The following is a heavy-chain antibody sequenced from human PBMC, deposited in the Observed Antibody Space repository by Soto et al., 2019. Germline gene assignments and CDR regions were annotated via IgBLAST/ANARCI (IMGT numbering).Heavy chain of an antibody. D-gene: IGHD6-6*01. CDR3: ARDSSSYFDY. V-gene: IGHV3-21*01. CDR2: ISSSSSYI. J-gene: IGHJ4*02. Sequence: GGSLRLSCAASGFTFSSCSMNWVRQAPGKGLEWVSSISSSSSYIYYADSVKGRFTISRDNAKNSLYLQMNSLRAEDTAVYYCARDSSSYFDYWGQGTLVTVSS. CDR1: GFTFSSCS.